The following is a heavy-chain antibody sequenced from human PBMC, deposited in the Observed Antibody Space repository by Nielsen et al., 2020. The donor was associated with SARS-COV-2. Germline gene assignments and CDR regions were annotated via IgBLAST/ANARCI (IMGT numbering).Heavy chain of an antibody. D-gene: IGHD1-26*01. Sequence: GGSLRLSCAASGFTFDDYAMHWVRQAPGKGLEWVSGISWNSGSIGYADSVKGRFTISRDNSKNTLYLQMNSLRAEDTAVYYCARTSGSYFSHLGYWGQGTLVTVSS. CDR2: ISWNSGSI. J-gene: IGHJ4*02. CDR3: ARTSGSYFSHLGY. V-gene: IGHV3-9*01. CDR1: GFTFDDYA.